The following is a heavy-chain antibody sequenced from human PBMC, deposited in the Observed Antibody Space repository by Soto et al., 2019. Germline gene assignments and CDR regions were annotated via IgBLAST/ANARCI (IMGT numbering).Heavy chain of an antibody. CDR2: IIPIFGTA. CDR3: ASDSGRGSGSYWWFDP. Sequence: QVQLVQSGAEVKKPGSSVKVSCKASGGTFSSYAISWVRQAPGQGLEWMGGIIPIFGTANYAQKFQGRVTITADETTSTAYMTLSSLSSEDTAVYYCASDSGRGSGSYWWFDPWGQGTLVTVSS. CDR1: GGTFSSYA. D-gene: IGHD3-10*01. V-gene: IGHV1-69*01. J-gene: IGHJ5*02.